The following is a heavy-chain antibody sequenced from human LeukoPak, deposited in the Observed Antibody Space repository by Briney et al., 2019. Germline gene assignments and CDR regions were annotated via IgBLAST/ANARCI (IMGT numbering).Heavy chain of an antibody. J-gene: IGHJ6*03. Sequence: GGSLSLSCAASGFTVSSNYMSWVRQAPGKGLEWVSVIYSGGSTYYADSVKGRFTISRDNSKNTLYLQMNSLRAEDTAVYYCARDRVATATDSHYYYYLDVWGKGTTVTVSS. CDR3: ARDRVATATDSHYYYYLDV. CDR2: IYSGGST. CDR1: GFTVSSNY. D-gene: IGHD5-12*01. V-gene: IGHV3-66*02.